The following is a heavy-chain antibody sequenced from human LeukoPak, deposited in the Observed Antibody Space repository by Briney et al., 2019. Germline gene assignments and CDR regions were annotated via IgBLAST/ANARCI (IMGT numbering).Heavy chain of an antibody. CDR3: ANWRGDFRYFDY. V-gene: IGHV3-23*01. D-gene: IGHD2-21*02. CDR1: GFTFSSYA. J-gene: IGHJ4*02. Sequence: GGSLRLSCAAPGFTFSSYAMSWVRQAPGKXXXXVSGISAGGASTYYADSVKGRLTISRDNSRNTLYLQMNSLRAEDTAVYYCANWRGDFRYFDYWGQGTLVTVSS. CDR2: ISAGGAST.